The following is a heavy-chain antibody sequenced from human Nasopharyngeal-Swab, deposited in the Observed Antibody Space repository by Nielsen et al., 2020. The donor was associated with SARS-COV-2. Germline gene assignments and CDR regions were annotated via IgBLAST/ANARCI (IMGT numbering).Heavy chain of an antibody. V-gene: IGHV3-7*03. D-gene: IGHD5-12*01. CDR2: INQDGSPK. CDR3: ARISRGYTGYVDQNWFDP. CDR1: GFTFSSYW. J-gene: IGHJ5*02. Sequence: GESLKISCAASGFTFSSYWMSWVRQAPGKGLECVANINQDGSPKYYVESVKGRFTVSRDNAENLMYLQMDNLRAEDTAIYHCARISRGYTGYVDQNWFDPWGQGTLVTVSS.